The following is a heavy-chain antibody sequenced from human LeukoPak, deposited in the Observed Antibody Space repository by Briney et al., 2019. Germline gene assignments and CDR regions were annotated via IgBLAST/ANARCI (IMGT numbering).Heavy chain of an antibody. Sequence: GASVKVSCKASGYTFTSYGISWLRQAPGQGLEWMGGIIPIFGTANYAQKFQGRVTITADESTSTAYMGLSSLRSEDTAVYYCATSVWPPYYYYYYMDVWGKGTTVTVSS. CDR1: GYTFTSYG. CDR3: ATSVWPPYYYYYYMDV. D-gene: IGHD2-8*01. J-gene: IGHJ6*03. V-gene: IGHV1-69*13. CDR2: IIPIFGTA.